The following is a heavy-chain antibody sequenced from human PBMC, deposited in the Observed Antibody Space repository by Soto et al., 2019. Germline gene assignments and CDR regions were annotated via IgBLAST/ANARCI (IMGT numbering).Heavy chain of an antibody. CDR1: GYTFTGYY. CDR2: INPNSGGT. CDR3: ARERRYCSGGSCYLNYYYYYMDV. Sequence: ASVKVSCKASGYTFTGYYMHWVRQAPGQGLEWMGWINPNSGGTNYAQKFQGWVTMTRDTSISTAYMELSRLRSDDTAVYYCARERRYCSGGSCYLNYYYYYMDVWGKGTTVTVSS. D-gene: IGHD2-15*01. V-gene: IGHV1-2*04. J-gene: IGHJ6*03.